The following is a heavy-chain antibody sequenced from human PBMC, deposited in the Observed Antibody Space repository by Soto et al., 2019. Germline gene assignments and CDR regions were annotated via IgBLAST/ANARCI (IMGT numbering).Heavy chain of an antibody. CDR1: GHSISRGYY. CDR2: LYHSGST. Sequence: SETLSLTCAVSGHSISRGYYWGWIRQHPGKGLEWIGSLYHSGSTYYNPSLKSRVTISVDTSKTQFALKLSTVTAADTAVYYCARGEYYGSGNYFDYWGQGTLVTVSS. V-gene: IGHV4-38-2*01. J-gene: IGHJ4*02. CDR3: ARGEYYGSGNYFDY. D-gene: IGHD3-10*01.